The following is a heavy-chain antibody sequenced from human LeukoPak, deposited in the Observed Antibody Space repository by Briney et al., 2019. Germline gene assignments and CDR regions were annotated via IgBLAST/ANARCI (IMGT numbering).Heavy chain of an antibody. Sequence: GGSLRLSCATSGFTFSNYWMSWVRQAPGKGLEWVSFISSGSSTIYYADSVKGRFTISRDNAKNSLYLQMNSLRAEDTAVYYCARVISQAGYCSSTSCRAGYFDYWGQGTLVTVSS. CDR2: ISSGSSTI. D-gene: IGHD2-2*01. CDR1: GFTFSNYW. J-gene: IGHJ4*02. V-gene: IGHV3-48*01. CDR3: ARVISQAGYCSSTSCRAGYFDY.